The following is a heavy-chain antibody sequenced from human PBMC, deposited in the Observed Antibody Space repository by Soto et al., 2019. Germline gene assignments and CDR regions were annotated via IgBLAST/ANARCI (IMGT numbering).Heavy chain of an antibody. J-gene: IGHJ4*02. CDR2: INSDGSST. CDR1: GFTFSSYW. D-gene: IGHD5-12*01. CDR3: VFGYAQFLFDY. V-gene: IGHV3-74*01. Sequence: EVQLVESGGGLVQPGGSLRLSCAASGFTFSSYWMHWVRQAPGKGLVWVSRINSDGSSTNYADSVKGRFTISRDNAKNTLYLQMNSLRAEDTAVYYCVFGYAQFLFDYWGQGTLVTVSS.